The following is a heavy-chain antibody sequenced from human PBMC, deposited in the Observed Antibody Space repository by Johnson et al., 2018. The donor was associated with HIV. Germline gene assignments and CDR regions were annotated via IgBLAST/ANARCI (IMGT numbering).Heavy chain of an antibody. J-gene: IGHJ3*02. CDR1: GFTFSTNA. CDR2: INWNGGST. CDR3: AWGSSGYYYRAFDI. D-gene: IGHD3-22*01. Sequence: VQLVESGGGVVQPGRSLRLSCTASGFTFSTNAMHWVRQAPGKGLEWVSGINWNGGSTGYADSVKGRFTISRDNAKNSLYLQMNSLRAEDTALYYCAWGSSGYYYRAFDIWGQGTMVTVSS. V-gene: IGHV3-20*04.